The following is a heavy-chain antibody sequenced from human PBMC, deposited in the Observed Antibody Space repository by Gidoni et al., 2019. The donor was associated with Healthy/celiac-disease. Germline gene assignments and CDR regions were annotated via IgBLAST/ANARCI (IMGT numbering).Heavy chain of an antibody. J-gene: IGHJ5*02. CDR2: IYYSGST. V-gene: IGHV4-31*03. CDR1: GGPISSGGYS. Sequence: QVQLQASGPGLVKPSQTLSLPCTVSGGPISSGGYSSTWIPQPPGKGLAWIGYIYYSGSTYYNPSLKSRVTISVDTSKNQFSLKLSSVSAADTTVYYCARDSGTYYDILTGYYRGVWFDPWGQGTLVTVSS. CDR3: ARDSGTYYDILTGYYRGVWFDP. D-gene: IGHD3-9*01.